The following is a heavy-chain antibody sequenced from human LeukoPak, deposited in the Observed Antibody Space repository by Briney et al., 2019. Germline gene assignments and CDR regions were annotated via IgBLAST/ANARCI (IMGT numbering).Heavy chain of an antibody. CDR2: ISGSGGST. V-gene: IGHV3-23*01. CDR3: AKGPEGYSFYPDWYFDL. D-gene: IGHD5-18*01. J-gene: IGHJ2*01. Sequence: GGSLRLSCAASGFTFSSYAVSWVRQAPGKGLEWVSAISGSGGSTYYADSVKGRFTISRDNSKNTLYLQMNSLRAEDTAVYYCAKGPEGYSFYPDWYFDLWGRGTLVTVSS. CDR1: GFTFSSYA.